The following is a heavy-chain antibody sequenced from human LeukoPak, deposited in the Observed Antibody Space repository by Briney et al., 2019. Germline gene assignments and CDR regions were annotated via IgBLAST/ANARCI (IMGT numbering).Heavy chain of an antibody. Sequence: GGSLSLSCAASGFTFSSYSMNWVRQAPGKGLEWVSSISSSSSYIYYADSVKGRFTISRDNAKNSLYLQMNSLRAEDTAVYYCASTYYYDSSGYHYDDAFDIWGQGTMVTVSS. D-gene: IGHD3-22*01. CDR2: ISSSSSYI. V-gene: IGHV3-21*01. J-gene: IGHJ3*02. CDR3: ASTYYYDSSGYHYDDAFDI. CDR1: GFTFSSYS.